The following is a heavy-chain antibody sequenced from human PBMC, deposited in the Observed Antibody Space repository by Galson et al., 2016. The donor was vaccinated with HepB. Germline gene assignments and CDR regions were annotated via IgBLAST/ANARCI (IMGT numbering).Heavy chain of an antibody. D-gene: IGHD4-23*01. Sequence: SVKVSRKASGYTFTSHYIHWVRQAPGQGLEWMGMINPRGGSTTYAEKFEGRVTMTRDTSTSTVHLELSSLRSDDTAEYYCARAVGGNFRMDPWGQGTLVTVSS. CDR3: ARAVGGNFRMDP. V-gene: IGHV1-46*01. CDR1: GYTFTSHY. CDR2: INPRGGST. J-gene: IGHJ5*02.